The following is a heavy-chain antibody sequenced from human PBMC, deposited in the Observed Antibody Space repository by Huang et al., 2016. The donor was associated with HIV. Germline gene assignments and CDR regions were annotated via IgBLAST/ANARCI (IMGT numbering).Heavy chain of an antibody. V-gene: IGHV5-51*03. J-gene: IGHJ4*02. Sequence: EVQLVQSGAVVKKPGESLKISCKGSGYRFTNYWIGWVRQMPGKGLEWMGIIYPGDSYTKDSPSFQGQVTIPADKSVSTAYLQWSRLKASDSAVYYCARPLLGYSNGYYFDNWGQGTLVTVSS. D-gene: IGHD5-18*01. CDR1: GYRFTNYW. CDR3: ARPLLGYSNGYYFDN. CDR2: IYPGDSYT.